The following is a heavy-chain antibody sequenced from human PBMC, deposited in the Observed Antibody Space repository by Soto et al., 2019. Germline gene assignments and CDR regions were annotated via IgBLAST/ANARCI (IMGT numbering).Heavy chain of an antibody. V-gene: IGHV3-21*01. Sequence: GGSLRLSCAASGFTFSSYSMNWVRQAPGKGLEWVSSISSSSSYVYYADSVKGRFTISRDNAKNSLYLQMNSLRAEDTAVYYCARVADTAMAFDYWGQGTLVTVSS. CDR2: ISSSSSYV. J-gene: IGHJ4*02. CDR3: ARVADTAMAFDY. D-gene: IGHD5-18*01. CDR1: GFTFSSYS.